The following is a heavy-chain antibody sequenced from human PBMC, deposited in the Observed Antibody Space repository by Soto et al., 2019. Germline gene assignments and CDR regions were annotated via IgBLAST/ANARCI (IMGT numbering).Heavy chain of an antibody. J-gene: IGHJ4*02. CDR3: AGGGYYDFWSGYESDY. Sequence: QVQLVQSGAEVKKPGSSVKVSCKASGGTFSSYTISWVRQAPGQGLEWMGRIIPILGIANYAQKFQGRVTITADKSTSTAYMELSSLRSEDTAVYYCAGGGYYDFWSGYESDYWGQGTLVTVSS. D-gene: IGHD3-3*01. V-gene: IGHV1-69*02. CDR2: IIPILGIA. CDR1: GGTFSSYT.